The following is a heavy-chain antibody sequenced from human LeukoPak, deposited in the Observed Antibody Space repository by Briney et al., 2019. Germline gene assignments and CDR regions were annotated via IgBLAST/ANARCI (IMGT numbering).Heavy chain of an antibody. J-gene: IGHJ4*02. V-gene: IGHV3-64*01. CDR2: ISSNGVST. CDR3: ARGRGSYPPYFDY. D-gene: IGHD1-26*01. Sequence: QPGGSLRLSCAASGFTFSNYAIHWVRQAPGRGLEYVSGISSNGVSTYYGNSVKGRFTISRDNSKNTLYLQMGSLRADDMAVYYCARGRGSYPPYFDYWGQGTLVTVSS. CDR1: GFTFSNYA.